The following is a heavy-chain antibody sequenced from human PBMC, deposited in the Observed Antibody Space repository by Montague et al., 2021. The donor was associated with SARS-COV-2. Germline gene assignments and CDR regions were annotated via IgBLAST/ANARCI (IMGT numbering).Heavy chain of an antibody. V-gene: IGHV4-31*03. Sequence: TLSLTCIVSGGSISSGGYYWSWIRQHPGKGLEWIGYIYYSGXTXYXXXXKXRLSISLDTSKNHFSLRLSSVTAADTAVYYCARSEYPSYSSGPFDYWDQGTLVTVSS. CDR2: IYYSGXT. CDR1: GGSISSGGYY. J-gene: IGHJ4*02. D-gene: IGHD6-25*01. CDR3: ARSEYPSYSSGPFDY.